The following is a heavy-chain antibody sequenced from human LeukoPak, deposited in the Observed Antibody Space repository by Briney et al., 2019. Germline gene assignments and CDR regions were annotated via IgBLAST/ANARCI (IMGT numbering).Heavy chain of an antibody. Sequence: SETLSLTCTVSGGSISSGSYYWSWIRQPAGKGLEWIGRIYTSGSTNYNPSLKSRVTISVDTSKNQFSLKLSSVTAADTAVYYCARASITYYYYYYMGVWGKGTTVTVSS. D-gene: IGHD1-14*01. CDR3: ARASITYYYYYYMGV. J-gene: IGHJ6*03. V-gene: IGHV4-61*02. CDR2: IYTSGST. CDR1: GGSISSGSYY.